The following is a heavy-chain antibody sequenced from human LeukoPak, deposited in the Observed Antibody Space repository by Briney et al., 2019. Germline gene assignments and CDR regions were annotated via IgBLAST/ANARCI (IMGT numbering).Heavy chain of an antibody. CDR1: GFSFISYG. CDR3: AKRPSDYGDYVTYFDY. V-gene: IGHV3-30*18. J-gene: IGHJ4*02. D-gene: IGHD4-17*01. Sequence: GGSLRLSCAASGFSFISYGMHWVRQAPGKGLEWVGVISDDGRNKKYADSVQGRFTISRDNSKDTLYLQMNSLRDEDTAVYYCAKRPSDYGDYVTYFDYWGQGTLVTVSS. CDR2: ISDDGRNK.